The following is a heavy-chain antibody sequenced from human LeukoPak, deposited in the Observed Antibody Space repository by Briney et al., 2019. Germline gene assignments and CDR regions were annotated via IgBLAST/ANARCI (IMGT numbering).Heavy chain of an antibody. J-gene: IGHJ4*02. Sequence: GGSLRLSCAASGFTVSSNYMSWVRQAPGKGLEWVSVIYSGGNTYYADSVKGRFTISRDNSKNTMYFQMNSLRAEDTAVYYCATGAIFGERRLDYWGQGTLVTVSS. D-gene: IGHD3-3*01. CDR1: GFTVSSNY. CDR3: ATGAIFGERRLDY. CDR2: IYSGGNT. V-gene: IGHV3-53*01.